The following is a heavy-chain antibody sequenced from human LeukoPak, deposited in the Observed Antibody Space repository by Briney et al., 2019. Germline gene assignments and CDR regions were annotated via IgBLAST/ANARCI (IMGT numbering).Heavy chain of an antibody. D-gene: IGHD3-3*01. CDR3: ARGGFLEWLYGMDV. CDR1: GFTFSSNY. CDR2: INSGGST. Sequence: GGSLRLSCAASGFTFSSNYMSWVRQAPGKGLEWVSVINSGGSTYYADSVKGRFTISRDNSKNTLYLQMNSLRAEDTAVYYCARGGFLEWLYGMDVWGQGTTVTVSS. V-gene: IGHV3-66*02. J-gene: IGHJ6*02.